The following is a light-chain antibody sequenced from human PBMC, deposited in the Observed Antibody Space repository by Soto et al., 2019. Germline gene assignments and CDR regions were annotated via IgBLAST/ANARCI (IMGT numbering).Light chain of an antibody. Sequence: DIQMTQSPSSVSASVGDRVTITCRASQDISDWLAWYHHKPGDAPKLLISGASSLQRGVPSRFSGSGSGTDFTLTISSLQPEDFATYYCQQANSFPWTFGQGTRVEVK. CDR3: QQANSFPWT. V-gene: IGKV1-12*02. J-gene: IGKJ1*01. CDR1: QDISDW. CDR2: GAS.